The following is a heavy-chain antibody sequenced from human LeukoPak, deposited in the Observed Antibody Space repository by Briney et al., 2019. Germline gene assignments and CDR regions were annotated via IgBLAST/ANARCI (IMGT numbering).Heavy chain of an antibody. V-gene: IGHV4-34*01. D-gene: IGHD4-17*01. J-gene: IGHJ4*02. CDR2: VNHSGST. Sequence: SETLSLTCAVYGGPFSGYYWSWIRQPPGKGLEWIGEVNHSGSTNYNPSLKSRVTISVDTSKNQFSLKLSSVTAADTAVYYCARHREDYGDYVGFDYWGQGTLVTVSS. CDR1: GGPFSGYY. CDR3: ARHREDYGDYVGFDY.